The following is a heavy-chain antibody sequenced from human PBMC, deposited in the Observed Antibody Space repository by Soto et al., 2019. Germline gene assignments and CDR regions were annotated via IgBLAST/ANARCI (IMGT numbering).Heavy chain of an antibody. V-gene: IGHV3-15*07. CDR1: GFTFSNAW. D-gene: IGHD3-3*01. CDR2: IKSKTDGGTT. CDR3: TTGFPGVGRIKIFGVALGFDAFDI. Sequence: EVQLVESGGGLVKPGGSLRLSCAASGFTFSNAWMNWVRQAPGKGLEWVGRIKSKTDGGTTDYAALVKGRFTISIDDSKNTLDLQMNSLRVEETAVYYCTTGFPGVGRIKIFGVALGFDAFDIWGQGTMVTVSS. J-gene: IGHJ3*02.